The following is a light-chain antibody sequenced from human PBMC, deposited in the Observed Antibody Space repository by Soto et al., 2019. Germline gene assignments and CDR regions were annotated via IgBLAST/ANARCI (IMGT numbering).Light chain of an antibody. V-gene: IGKV3-11*01. CDR3: QQRKNWPPIT. Sequence: ETVLMQSPATLSLSPGERATLSCRASQNVEKYLAWYQQKPGQAPRLLIFDASNRATGIPARFSGSGSGTDFTLTISSLEPEDFAVYYCQQRKNWPPITFGQGTRLEIK. CDR1: QNVEKY. J-gene: IGKJ5*01. CDR2: DAS.